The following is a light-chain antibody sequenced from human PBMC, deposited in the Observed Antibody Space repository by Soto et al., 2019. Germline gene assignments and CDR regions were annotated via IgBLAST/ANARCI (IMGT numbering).Light chain of an antibody. CDR2: ANN. CDR3: QSYDSRLSVV. CDR1: SSNIGAGYD. V-gene: IGLV1-40*01. Sequence: QSVLTQPPSVSGAPGQRVTISCTGSSSNIGAGYDVHWYQQLPGTAPKLLMYANNNRPSGVPDRFSGSKSATSASLAITGLQAEDEADYYCQSYDSRLSVVFGGGTKLTVL. J-gene: IGLJ2*01.